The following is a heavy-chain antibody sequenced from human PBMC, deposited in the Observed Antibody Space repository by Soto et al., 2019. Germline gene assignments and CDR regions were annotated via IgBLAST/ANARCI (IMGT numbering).Heavy chain of an antibody. CDR2: ISGSGGST. CDR1: GLTFSSYA. J-gene: IGHJ5*02. Sequence: GGSLRLSCAASGLTFSSYAMSWVRQARGKGLEWVSAISGSGGSTYYADSVKGRFTISRDNSKNTLYLQMNSLRAEDTAVYYCAKEPGYSYGLSLSGWFDPWGHGTLVTVSS. D-gene: IGHD5-18*01. V-gene: IGHV3-23*01. CDR3: AKEPGYSYGLSLSGWFDP.